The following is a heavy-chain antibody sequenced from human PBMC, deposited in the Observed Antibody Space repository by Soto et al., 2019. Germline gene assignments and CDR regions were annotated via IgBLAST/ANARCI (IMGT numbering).Heavy chain of an antibody. D-gene: IGHD1-7*01. J-gene: IGHJ3*02. CDR1: GGTFSSYA. CDR2: IIPIFGTA. Sequence: QVQLVQSGAEVKKPGSSVKVSCKASGGTFSSYAISWVRQAPGQGLEWMGGIIPIFGTANYAQKFQGRVTITADESTSTAYMELRSLRSEDTAVYYCAWGGGYNWNSFSAFDIWGQGTMVTVSS. CDR3: AWGGGYNWNSFSAFDI. V-gene: IGHV1-69*01.